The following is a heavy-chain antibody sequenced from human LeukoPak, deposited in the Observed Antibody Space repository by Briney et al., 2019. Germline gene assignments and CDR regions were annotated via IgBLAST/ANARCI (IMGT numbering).Heavy chain of an antibody. CDR3: ARGGVVPDPGGY. J-gene: IGHJ4*02. CDR2: ISSSSSYI. V-gene: IGHV3-21*01. CDR1: GFTFSSYS. D-gene: IGHD2-2*01. Sequence: GGSLRLSXAASGFTFSSYSMNWVRQAPGKGLEWVSSISSSSSYIYYADSVKGRFTISRDNAKNSLYLQMNSLRAEDTAVYYCARGGVVPDPGGYWGQGTLVTVSS.